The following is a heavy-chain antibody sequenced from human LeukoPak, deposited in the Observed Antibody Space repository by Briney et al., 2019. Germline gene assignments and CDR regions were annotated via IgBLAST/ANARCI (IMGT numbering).Heavy chain of an antibody. Sequence: SETLSLTCAVYGGYFSGYYWSWIRQPPGKGLEWIGEINHSGSTNYNPSLKSRVTISVDTSKNQFSLKLSSVTAADTAVYYCARSRVWGSYRYHPRYYFDYWGQGTLVTVSS. J-gene: IGHJ4*02. D-gene: IGHD3-16*02. V-gene: IGHV4-34*01. CDR2: INHSGST. CDR3: ARSRVWGSYRYHPRYYFDY. CDR1: GGYFSGYY.